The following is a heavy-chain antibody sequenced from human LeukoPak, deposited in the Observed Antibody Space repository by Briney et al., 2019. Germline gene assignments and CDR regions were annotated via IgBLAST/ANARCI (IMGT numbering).Heavy chain of an antibody. V-gene: IGHV3-48*01. CDR3: AREFSGSNYGFPFDY. D-gene: IGHD1-26*01. J-gene: IGHJ4*02. Sequence: GGSLRLSCAASGFTFSSYSMNWVRQAPGKGLEWVSYISSSSSTIYYADSVKGRFTISRDNAKNSLYLQMNSLRAEDTAVYYCAREFSGSNYGFPFDYWGQETLVTVSS. CDR2: ISSSSSTI. CDR1: GFTFSSYS.